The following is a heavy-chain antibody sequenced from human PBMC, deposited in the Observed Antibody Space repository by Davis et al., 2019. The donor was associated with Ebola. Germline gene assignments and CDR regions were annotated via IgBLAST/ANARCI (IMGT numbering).Heavy chain of an antibody. CDR2: IIPILGIA. V-gene: IGHV1-69*04. Sequence: SVKVSCKASGGTFSSYAISWVRLAPAQGLEWMGRIIPILGIANYAQKFQGRVTITADKSTSTAYMELRSLRSEDTAVYYCASAYCGGDCYSAPYYWGQGTLVTVSS. CDR3: ASAYCGGDCYSAPYY. D-gene: IGHD2-21*02. J-gene: IGHJ4*02. CDR1: GGTFSSYA.